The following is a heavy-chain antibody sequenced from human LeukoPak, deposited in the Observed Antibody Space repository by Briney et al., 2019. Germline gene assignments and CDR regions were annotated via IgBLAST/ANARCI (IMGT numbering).Heavy chain of an antibody. D-gene: IGHD5-18*01. CDR1: GYTVSSNY. Sequence: GGSLRLSCAASGYTVSSNYMSWVRQAPGKGLEWVSLIYSGGSTYYADSVKGRFTISRDNSKNTLYLQMNSLRAEDTAVYYCARLDTALVSYYYYYFMDVWGKGTTVTVSS. CDR2: IYSGGST. CDR3: ARLDTALVSYYYYYFMDV. V-gene: IGHV3-53*01. J-gene: IGHJ6*03.